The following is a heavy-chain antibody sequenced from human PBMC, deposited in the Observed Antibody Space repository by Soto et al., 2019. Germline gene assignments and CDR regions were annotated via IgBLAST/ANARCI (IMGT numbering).Heavy chain of an antibody. CDR3: ARRGRYCSGGSCQGRWWFDP. Sequence: KPSETLSLTCTVSGGSISSYYWSWIRQPPGKGLEWIGEINHSGSTNYNPSLKSRVTISVDTSKNQFSLKLSSVTAADTAVYYCARRGRYCSGGSCQGRWWFDPWGQGTLVTVSS. CDR1: GGSISSYY. D-gene: IGHD2-15*01. J-gene: IGHJ5*02. CDR2: INHSGST. V-gene: IGHV4-34*01.